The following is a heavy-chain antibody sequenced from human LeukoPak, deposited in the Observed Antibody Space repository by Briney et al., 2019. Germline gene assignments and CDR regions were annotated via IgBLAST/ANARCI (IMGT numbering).Heavy chain of an antibody. Sequence: SETLSLTCTVSGGSISSYYWSWIRQPPGKGLEWIGYIYYSGSTNYNPSLKSRVTISVDTSKNQFSLKLSSVTAADTAVYYCARHDNSPSNYDFWSGSPAVWFDPWGQGTLVTVSS. D-gene: IGHD3-3*01. CDR2: IYYSGST. CDR3: ARHDNSPSNYDFWSGSPAVWFDP. V-gene: IGHV4-59*08. J-gene: IGHJ5*02. CDR1: GGSISSYY.